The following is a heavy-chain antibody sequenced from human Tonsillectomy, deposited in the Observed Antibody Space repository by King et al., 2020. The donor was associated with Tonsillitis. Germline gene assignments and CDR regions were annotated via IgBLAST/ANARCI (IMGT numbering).Heavy chain of an antibody. CDR2: MSNDGNNK. CDR3: ARDLGGVYSSGWYVGFGMDV. D-gene: IGHD6-19*01. V-gene: IGHV3-30*04. CDR1: GFTFSNFA. Sequence: VQLVESGGGVVQPGRSLRLSCAASGFTFSNFALHWVRQAPGKGLEGVAVMSNDGNNKYYADSVKGRFTISRDNSKNTLYLQMNSLRPEDTAVYYCARDLGGVYSSGWYVGFGMDVGGQGTTVTV. J-gene: IGHJ6*02.